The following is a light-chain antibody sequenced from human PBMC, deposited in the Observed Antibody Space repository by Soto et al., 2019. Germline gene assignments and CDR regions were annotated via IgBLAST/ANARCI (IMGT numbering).Light chain of an antibody. CDR3: SSYTSSSTPRVV. J-gene: IGLJ2*01. CDR2: DAN. CDR1: SSDVGDYNY. V-gene: IGLV2-14*01. Sequence: QSALTQPASVSGSPGQSITISCTGTSSDVGDYNYVSWYQQHPGKAPKLMIYDANNRPSGGSNRFTGSKSGNTASLTISGIQAEDEADYYCSSYTSSSTPRVVFGGGTKLTVL.